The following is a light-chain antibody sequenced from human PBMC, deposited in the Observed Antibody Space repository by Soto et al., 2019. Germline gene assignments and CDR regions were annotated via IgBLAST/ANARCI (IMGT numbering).Light chain of an antibody. V-gene: IGKV1-5*01. J-gene: IGKJ2*02. CDR2: DAS. Sequence: DIQMTQSPSTLSASVGDRVTITCRASQGISSWLAWYQQKPGKAPKLLIYDASSLESGVPSRFSGSGSGTEFTLTISSLQPDDFATYYCQQYRGTFGQGTKLEIK. CDR3: QQYRGT. CDR1: QGISSW.